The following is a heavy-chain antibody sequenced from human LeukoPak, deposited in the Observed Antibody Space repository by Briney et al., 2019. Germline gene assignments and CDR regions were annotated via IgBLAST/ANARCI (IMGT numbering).Heavy chain of an antibody. CDR2: INSDGSST. CDR3: ERGGVDYGDYANY. V-gene: IGHV3-74*01. Sequence: GGSLRLSCAASGFSISGYWMHWVRQAPGKGLVWVSRINSDGSSTTYADSVKDRFTISRDNAKNTLYLQMNSLRAEDTAVYYCERGGVDYGDYANYWGQGTLVTVS. J-gene: IGHJ4*02. D-gene: IGHD4-17*01. CDR1: GFSISGYW.